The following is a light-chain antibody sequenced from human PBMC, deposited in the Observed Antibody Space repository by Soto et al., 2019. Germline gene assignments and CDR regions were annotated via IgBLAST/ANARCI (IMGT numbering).Light chain of an antibody. Sequence: EIALTQSPGTLSLSPGERATLSCRASQSVGSRFLAWYQQKPGQAPRLLISGTFSRATGIPDRFSGSGSETDFTLTITRLESEDFAVYSCHQYGSSPWTFGQGTKVDIK. V-gene: IGKV3-20*01. CDR1: QSVGSRF. CDR2: GTF. CDR3: HQYGSSPWT. J-gene: IGKJ1*01.